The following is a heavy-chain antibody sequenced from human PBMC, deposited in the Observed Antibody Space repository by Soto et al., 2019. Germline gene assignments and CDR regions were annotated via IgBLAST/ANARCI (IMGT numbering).Heavy chain of an antibody. V-gene: IGHV3-15*01. Sequence: GGSLRLSCAASGFPFSNAGMSWVRQAPGKRLEWVGRIKSKTDGGTTDYAAPVKGRFTISRDDSKNTLYLQMNSLKTEDTAVYYCTTEDSSSWYGGPYYGMDVWGQGTTVTVSS. CDR2: IKSKTDGGTT. D-gene: IGHD6-13*01. CDR1: GFPFSNAG. J-gene: IGHJ6*02. CDR3: TTEDSSSWYGGPYYGMDV.